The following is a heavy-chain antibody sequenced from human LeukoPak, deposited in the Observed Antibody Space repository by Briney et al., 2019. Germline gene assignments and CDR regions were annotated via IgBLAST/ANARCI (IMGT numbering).Heavy chain of an antibody. Sequence: SETLSLTCAVYGGSFSGYYWSWIRQPPGKGLEWIGEINHSGSTNYNPSLKSRVTISVDTSKNQFSLKLSSVTAADTAVYYCAESGYSYGSPFFDYWGQGTLVTVSS. D-gene: IGHD5-18*01. CDR1: GGSFSGYY. CDR2: INHSGST. J-gene: IGHJ4*02. CDR3: AESGYSYGSPFFDY. V-gene: IGHV4-34*01.